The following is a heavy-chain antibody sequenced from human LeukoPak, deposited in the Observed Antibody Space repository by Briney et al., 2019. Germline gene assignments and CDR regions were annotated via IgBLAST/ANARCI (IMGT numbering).Heavy chain of an antibody. J-gene: IGHJ4*02. CDR3: AKGRGSSSRMIFDF. CDR2: ISGSGGST. CDR1: GFTFSSYA. V-gene: IGHV3-23*01. Sequence: GGSLRLSCAASGFTFSSYAMSWVRQAPGKGLEWVSGISGSGGSTYYADSVKGRFTISRDNSKNTLYLQVNSLRAEDTAVCYCAKGRGSSSRMIFDFWGQGTLVTVSS. D-gene: IGHD6-13*01.